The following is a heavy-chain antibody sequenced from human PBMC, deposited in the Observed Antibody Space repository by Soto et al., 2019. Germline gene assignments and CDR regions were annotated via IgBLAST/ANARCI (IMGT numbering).Heavy chain of an antibody. CDR3: ARAPDSSGWVDY. J-gene: IGHJ4*02. CDR2: ISGSGGST. D-gene: IGHD6-19*01. V-gene: IGHV3-23*01. Sequence: AGSLRLSCAASGFTFSSSAMSWARQAPGKGLEWVSAISGSGGSTYYADSVKGRFTISRDNSKNTLYLQMNSLRAEDTAVYYCARAPDSSGWVDYWGQGTLVTVSS. CDR1: GFTFSSSA.